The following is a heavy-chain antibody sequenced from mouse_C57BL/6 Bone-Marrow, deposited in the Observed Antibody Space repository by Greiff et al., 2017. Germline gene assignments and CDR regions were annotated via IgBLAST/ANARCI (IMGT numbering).Heavy chain of an antibody. Sequence: VQLQQSGTVLARPGASVKMSCKTSGYTFTSYWMHWVKQRPGQGLEWIGAIYPGNSDTSYNQKFKGKAKLTAGTSASTAYMELSSLTNEDSAVYYCMVTDYSAMDYWGQGTSVTVSS. J-gene: IGHJ4*01. CDR1: GYTFTSYW. CDR2: IYPGNSDT. D-gene: IGHD2-2*01. CDR3: MVTDYSAMDY. V-gene: IGHV1-5*01.